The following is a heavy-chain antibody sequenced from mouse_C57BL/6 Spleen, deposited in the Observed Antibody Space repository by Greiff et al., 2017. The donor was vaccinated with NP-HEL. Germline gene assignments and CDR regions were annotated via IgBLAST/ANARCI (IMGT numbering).Heavy chain of an antibody. CDR3: ARAHYYGSSSSYWYFDV. CDR2: IYPGSGNT. Sequence: QVQLKESGPELVKPGASVKISCKASGYTFTDYYINWVKQRPGQGLEWIGWIYPGSGNTKYNEKFKGKATLTVDTSSSTAYMQLSSLTSEDSAVYFGARAHYYGSSSSYWYFDVWGTGTTVTVSS. CDR1: GYTFTDYY. V-gene: IGHV1-84*01. D-gene: IGHD1-1*01. J-gene: IGHJ1*03.